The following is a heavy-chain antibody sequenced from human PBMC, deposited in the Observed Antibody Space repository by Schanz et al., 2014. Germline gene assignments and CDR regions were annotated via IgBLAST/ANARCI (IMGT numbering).Heavy chain of an antibody. CDR1: TFTFSSDW. CDR3: ARDLPRTFLFDY. Sequence: EVQLVESGGGLVQPGGSLRLSCAASTFTFSSDWMSWVRQAPGKGLEWVAYISSSSSTIHYADSVKGRFTISRDNAKNSLYLQMDSLRAEDTAVYYCARDLPRTFLFDYWGQGTLVTVSS. V-gene: IGHV3-48*01. CDR2: ISSSSSTI. J-gene: IGHJ4*02.